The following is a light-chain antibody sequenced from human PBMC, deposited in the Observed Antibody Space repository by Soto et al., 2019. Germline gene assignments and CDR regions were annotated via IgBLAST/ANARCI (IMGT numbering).Light chain of an antibody. Sequence: QSALTKPPSASGSPGQSVAISCTGTSSDDGGYNYVSWYQQYPGKAPKVMIYEVSKRPSGVPDRFSGSKSVNTASLTVSGLQAEDEADYYCSSYADNNTYVFGTGTKLTVL. V-gene: IGLV2-8*01. CDR2: EVS. J-gene: IGLJ1*01. CDR3: SSYADNNTYV. CDR1: SSDDGGYNY.